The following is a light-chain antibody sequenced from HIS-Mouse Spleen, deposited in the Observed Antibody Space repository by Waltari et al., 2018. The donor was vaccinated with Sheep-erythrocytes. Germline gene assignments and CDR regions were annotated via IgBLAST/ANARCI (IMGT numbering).Light chain of an antibody. CDR2: EDS. J-gene: IGLJ1*01. CDR3: YSTDSSGNHYV. V-gene: IGLV3-10*01. Sequence: YELTQPTSVSVSPGQTARITCSGDALPKKYAYWYQQKSGQAPVLVNYEDSKRPSGIPLRFSSCSSSTMATLTISGAQVEDEAAYYCYSTDSSGNHYVFGTETKVTVL. CDR1: ALPKKY.